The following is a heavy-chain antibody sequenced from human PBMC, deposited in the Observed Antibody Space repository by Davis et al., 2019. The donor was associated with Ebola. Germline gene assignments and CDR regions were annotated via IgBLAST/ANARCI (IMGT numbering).Heavy chain of an antibody. CDR2: ISSSSSYI. J-gene: IGHJ5*02. CDR1: GGSISSYY. D-gene: IGHD5-12*01. Sequence: ETLSLTCTVSGGSISSYYWSWVRQAPGKGLEWVSSISSSSSYIYYADSVKGRFTISRDNAKNSLYLQMNSLRAEDTAVYYCARDLFGYSGYDYPWGQGTLVTVSS. V-gene: IGHV3-21*01. CDR3: ARDLFGYSGYDYP.